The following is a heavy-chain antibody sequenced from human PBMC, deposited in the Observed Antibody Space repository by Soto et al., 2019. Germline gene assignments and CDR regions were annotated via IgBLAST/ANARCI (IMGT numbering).Heavy chain of an antibody. V-gene: IGHV4-38-2*01. CDR2: VYHSGST. CDR1: GYSISSAYY. J-gene: IGHJ4*02. D-gene: IGHD1-1*01. Sequence: ASEALSLTCVVSGYSISSAYYWGWIRQPPGKGLEWIGSVYHSGSTYYNPSLKSRVTISVDTSKNHFSLKLRSVTAADSAVYYCARLGTTTPPFPKQWGQGTLVTVSS. CDR3: ARLGTTTPPFPKQ.